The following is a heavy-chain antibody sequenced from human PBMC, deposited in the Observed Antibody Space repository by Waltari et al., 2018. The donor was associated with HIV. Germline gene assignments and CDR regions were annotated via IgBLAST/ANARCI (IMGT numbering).Heavy chain of an antibody. CDR1: GFTFTNNW. CDR3: ARIGTFPHNYAIDF. CDR2: IKDDGSEK. J-gene: IGHJ6*02. V-gene: IGHV3-7*01. Sequence: EVQLMESGGGLVKSGGSLRLSCAAPGFTFTNNWMSWVRQTPGKGLEWVAYIKDDGSEKYYMGSVKGRFTISRDNAKNSMFLQMNSLRAEDTAVYYCARIGTFPHNYAIDFWGQGTTVTVSS. D-gene: IGHD1-26*01.